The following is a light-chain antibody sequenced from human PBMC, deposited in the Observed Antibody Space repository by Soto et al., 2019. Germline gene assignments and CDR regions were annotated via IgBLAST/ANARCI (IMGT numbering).Light chain of an antibody. CDR2: EVR. CDR3: SSYTSSSTL. Sequence: QSALTQPASVSGSPGQSITISCTGTSSDVGGYNYVSWYQQHPGKAPKLIIYEVRNRPSGVSSRFSGSKSGNTASLTISGLQDEDEADYYCSSYTSSSTLFGGGTKLTVL. J-gene: IGLJ2*01. V-gene: IGLV2-14*01. CDR1: SSDVGGYNY.